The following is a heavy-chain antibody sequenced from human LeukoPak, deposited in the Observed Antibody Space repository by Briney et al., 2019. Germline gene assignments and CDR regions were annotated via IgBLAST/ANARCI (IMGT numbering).Heavy chain of an antibody. CDR2: IYYSGST. CDR1: GGSISSYY. D-gene: IGHD3-16*01. CDR3: ARDRLGGGDY. J-gene: IGHJ4*02. V-gene: IGHV4-59*01. Sequence: PSETLSLTCTVSGGSISSYYWSWIRQPPGKGLEWIGYIYYSGSTNYNPSVKSRVTISVDTSKNQFSLKLSSVTAADTAVYYCARDRLGGGDYWGQGTLVTVSS.